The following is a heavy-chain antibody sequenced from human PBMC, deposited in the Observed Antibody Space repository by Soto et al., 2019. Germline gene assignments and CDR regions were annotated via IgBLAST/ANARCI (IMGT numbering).Heavy chain of an antibody. D-gene: IGHD1-26*01. J-gene: IGHJ4*02. V-gene: IGHV3-74*01. CDR3: ARGARNYYCIDC. CDR2: INGDGSST. CDR1: GFTFSNYW. Sequence: EVQLVESGGGLVQPGGSLRLSCVASGFTFSNYWIHWVRQAPGKGLGCVSRINGDGSSTNYADSVKGQFTISIANAKNTVYLQMNSPRVEDTAVYYCARGARNYYCIDCWGQGTLVTVSS.